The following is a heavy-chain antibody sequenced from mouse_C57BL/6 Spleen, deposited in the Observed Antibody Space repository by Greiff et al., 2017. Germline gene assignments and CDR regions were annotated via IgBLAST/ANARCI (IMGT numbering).Heavy chain of an antibody. Sequence: EVQLVESGEGLVKPGGSLKLSCAASGFTFSSYAMSWVRQTPEKRLEWVAYISSGGDYIYYADTVKGRFTISRDNARNTLYLQMSSLKSEDTAMYYCTRGYYYGSSYPSIAMDYWGQGTSVTVSS. CDR1: GFTFSSYA. J-gene: IGHJ4*01. CDR3: TRGYYYGSSYPSIAMDY. CDR2: ISSGGDYI. V-gene: IGHV5-9-1*02. D-gene: IGHD1-1*01.